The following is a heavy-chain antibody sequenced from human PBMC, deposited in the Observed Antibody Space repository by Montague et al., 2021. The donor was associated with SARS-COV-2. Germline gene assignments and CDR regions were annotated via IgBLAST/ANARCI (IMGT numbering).Heavy chain of an antibody. Sequence: SLRLSCAASGFTFDDYTMYWVRQAPGKGLEWVSLISWDGGRTFYADSVKGRFTISRDNSTNSLYLQMNSLRTEDAALYYCATALTLGSEGMIYGVDVWGQGTTVTVSS. D-gene: IGHD3-10*01. CDR2: ISWDGGRT. J-gene: IGHJ6*02. CDR3: ATALTLGSEGMIYGVDV. V-gene: IGHV3-43*01. CDR1: GFTFDDYT.